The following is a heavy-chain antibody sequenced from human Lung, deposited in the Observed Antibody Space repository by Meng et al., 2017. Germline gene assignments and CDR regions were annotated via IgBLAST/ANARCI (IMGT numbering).Heavy chain of an antibody. V-gene: IGHV3-23*04. CDR1: GFSFSSYA. Sequence: VQLVGAGGGLVRPGGSLRLSCAASGFSFSSYAMSWVRHAPGKGLEWVSALSGGGFTTYYADSVKGRFAISRHNSKNTLYLQMNSLRAEDTALYYCAKYSYGLGDYLDYWGQGALVTVSS. J-gene: IGHJ4*02. CDR3: AKYSYGLGDYLDY. D-gene: IGHD3-10*01. CDR2: LSGGGFTT.